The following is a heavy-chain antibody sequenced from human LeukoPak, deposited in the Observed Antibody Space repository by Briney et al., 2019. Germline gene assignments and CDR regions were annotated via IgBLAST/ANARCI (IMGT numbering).Heavy chain of an antibody. J-gene: IGHJ4*02. D-gene: IGHD3-22*01. CDR2: ISYDGSNK. CDR3: ARGAQYYYDSSGYYSLFDY. Sequence: PGRSLRLSCAASGFTFSSYAMHWVRQAPGKGLEWVAVISYDGSNKYYADSVKGRFTISRDNSKNTLYLQMNSLRAEDTAVYYCARGAQYYYDSSGYYSLFDYWGQGTLVTVSS. V-gene: IGHV3-30-3*01. CDR1: GFTFSSYA.